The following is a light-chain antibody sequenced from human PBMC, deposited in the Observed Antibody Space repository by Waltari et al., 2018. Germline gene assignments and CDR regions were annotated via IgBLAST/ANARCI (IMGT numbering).Light chain of an antibody. Sequence: QSVLTQPPSVSGTPGQRVTISCSGRTPNIGAGPDLHWYQHLPGTAPKLLIYGNNNRPSGVPDRFSDSKSGTSASLAITGLQADDEADYFCQSFDNMLSGGVVFGGGTKLAVL. CDR1: TPNIGAGPD. V-gene: IGLV1-40*01. CDR3: QSFDNMLSGGVV. CDR2: GNN. J-gene: IGLJ2*01.